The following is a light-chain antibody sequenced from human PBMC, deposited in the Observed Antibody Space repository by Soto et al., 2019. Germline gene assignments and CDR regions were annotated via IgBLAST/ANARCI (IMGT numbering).Light chain of an antibody. CDR2: EVS. CDR3: SSYTSSSTLLYV. V-gene: IGLV2-14*01. CDR1: SSDVGGYNY. J-gene: IGLJ1*01. Sequence: QSVLAQPASVSGSPGQSITISSSGTSSDVGGYNYVSWYQQHPGKAPKLMIYEVSNRPSGVSNRFSGSKSGNTASLTISVLQAEDEADYYCSSYTSSSTLLYVFGTGTKVTV.